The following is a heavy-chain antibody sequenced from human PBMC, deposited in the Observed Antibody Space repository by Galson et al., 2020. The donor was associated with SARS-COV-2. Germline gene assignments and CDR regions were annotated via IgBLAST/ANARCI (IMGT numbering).Heavy chain of an antibody. Sequence: TGGSLILSCAASGFTFSSYAMHWVRQAPGKALEWVAVISYDGSNKYYADSVKGRFTISRDNSKNTLYLQMNSLRAEDTAVYYCARDGGSYCDYWGQGTLVTVSS. J-gene: IGHJ4*02. CDR1: GFTFSSYA. D-gene: IGHD1-26*01. CDR2: ISYDGSNK. V-gene: IGHV3-30-3*01. CDR3: ARDGGSYCDY.